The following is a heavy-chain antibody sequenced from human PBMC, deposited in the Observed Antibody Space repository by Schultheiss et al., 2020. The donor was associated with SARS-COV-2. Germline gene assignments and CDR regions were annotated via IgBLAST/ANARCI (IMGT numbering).Heavy chain of an antibody. Sequence: SETLSLTCTVSGGSISSYYWSWIRQPPGKGLEWIGYIYYSGSTNYNPSLKSRVTISVDKSKNQFSLKLSSVTAADTAVYYCARVSARYAFDIWGQGTMVTVSS. D-gene: IGHD3-10*01. CDR2: IYYSGST. CDR1: GGSISSYY. J-gene: IGHJ3*02. V-gene: IGHV4-59*12. CDR3: ARVSARYAFDI.